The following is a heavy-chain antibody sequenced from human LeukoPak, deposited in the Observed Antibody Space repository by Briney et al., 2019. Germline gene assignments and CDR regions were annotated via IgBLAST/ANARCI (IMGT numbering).Heavy chain of an antibody. Sequence: ASVKVSCKASGYTFTSYDINWVRQATGQGLEWMGWMNPNSGNTGYAQKFQGRVTMTRNTSISTAYMELSSLRSEDTAVYYCARKRIAVAARGDWFDPWGQGTLSPSPQ. J-gene: IGHJ5*02. CDR3: ARKRIAVAARGDWFDP. CDR2: MNPNSGNT. CDR1: GYTFTSYD. D-gene: IGHD6-13*01. V-gene: IGHV1-8*01.